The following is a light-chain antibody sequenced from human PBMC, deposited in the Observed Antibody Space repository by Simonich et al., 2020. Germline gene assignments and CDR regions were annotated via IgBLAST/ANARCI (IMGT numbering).Light chain of an antibody. CDR1: SSDVGSYNL. CDR2: EGS. Sequence: QSALTQPASVSGSPGQSITISCTGTSSDVGSYNLVSWYQRHPVKSPKLMIYEGSKRPSGVSNRFSGSKSGNTASLTISGLQAEDEADYYCCSYAGSSAVFGGGTKLTVL. CDR3: CSYAGSSAV. J-gene: IGLJ2*01. V-gene: IGLV2-23*01.